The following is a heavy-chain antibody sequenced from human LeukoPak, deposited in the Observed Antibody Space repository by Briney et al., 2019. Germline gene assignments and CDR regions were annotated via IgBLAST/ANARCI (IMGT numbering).Heavy chain of an antibody. J-gene: IGHJ4*02. D-gene: IGHD3-3*01. V-gene: IGHV4-34*01. Sequence: PSETLSLTCAVYGGSFSGYYWSWIRQPPGKGLEWIGEINHSGSTNYNPSLTSRVTISVDTSKNQFSLKLSSVTAADTAVYYCARVGGEYYDFWSGYHGTVDYWGQGTLVTVSS. CDR1: GGSFSGYY. CDR2: INHSGST. CDR3: ARVGGEYYDFWSGYHGTVDY.